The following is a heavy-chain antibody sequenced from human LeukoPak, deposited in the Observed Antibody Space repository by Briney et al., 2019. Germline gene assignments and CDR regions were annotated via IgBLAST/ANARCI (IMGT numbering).Heavy chain of an antibody. CDR3: ARRNQYYFDY. Sequence: GGSLRLSCAASGFTFSSYEMNWVRQAPGKGLEWVSYISSSGSTIYYADSVKGRFTISRDNAKNSLYLQMNSLRAEDTAVYYCARRNQYYFDYWGQGTLVTVSS. V-gene: IGHV3-48*03. CDR2: ISSSGSTI. J-gene: IGHJ4*02. CDR1: GFTFSSYE.